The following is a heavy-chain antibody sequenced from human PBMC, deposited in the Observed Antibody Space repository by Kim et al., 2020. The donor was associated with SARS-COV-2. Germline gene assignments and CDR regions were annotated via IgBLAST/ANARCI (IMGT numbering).Heavy chain of an antibody. J-gene: IGHJ4*02. V-gene: IGHV4-59*08. Sequence: KGRVTSSVDTSKNQFSLKLSSVTAADTAVYYCARHDSSLYCSGGSCSFDYWGQGTLVTVSS. D-gene: IGHD2-15*01. CDR3: ARHDSSLYCSGGSCSFDY.